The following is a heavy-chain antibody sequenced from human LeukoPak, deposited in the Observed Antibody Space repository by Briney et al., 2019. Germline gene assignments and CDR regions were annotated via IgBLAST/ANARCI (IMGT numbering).Heavy chain of an antibody. CDR1: GGSISSYY. CDR2: IYYSGST. J-gene: IGHJ6*03. CDR3: ARSVEGYCRGGSCYYYSYYMDV. Sequence: SETLSLTCTVSGGSISSYYWSWIRQPPGKGLEWIGYIYYSGSTNYNPSLKSRVTISVDASKNQFSLKLSSVTAADTAVYYCARSVEGYCRGGSCYYYSYYMDVWGKGTTVTVSS. V-gene: IGHV4-59*01. D-gene: IGHD2-15*01.